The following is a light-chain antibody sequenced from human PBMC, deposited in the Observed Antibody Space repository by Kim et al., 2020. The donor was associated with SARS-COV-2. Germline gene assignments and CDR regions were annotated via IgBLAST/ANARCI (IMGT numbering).Light chain of an antibody. CDR2: GNN. J-gene: IGLJ1*01. CDR3: QSYDSSLADFV. CDR1: TSDSGAGND. Sequence: QRITDCCSGSTSDSGAGNDVHGYAQSAGTAARVLIFGNNSRPSGVPDRFSGSKSGTSASLTIAGLQTEDEADYYCQSYDSSLADFVFGSGTKVTVL. V-gene: IGLV1-40*01.